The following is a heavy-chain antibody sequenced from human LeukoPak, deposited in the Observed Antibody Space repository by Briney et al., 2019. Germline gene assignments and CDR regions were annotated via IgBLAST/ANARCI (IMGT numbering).Heavy chain of an antibody. Sequence: GGSLRLSCAASGFTFSNYGMQWIRQAPGKGLEWVAFIRYDGSNKYYADSVKGRFTISRDNSKNTLYLQMNSLRAEDTAVYYCAKGYCSSTSCYGLDYWGQGTLVTVSS. CDR2: IRYDGSNK. CDR1: GFTFSNYG. D-gene: IGHD2-2*01. CDR3: AKGYCSSTSCYGLDY. V-gene: IGHV3-30*02. J-gene: IGHJ4*02.